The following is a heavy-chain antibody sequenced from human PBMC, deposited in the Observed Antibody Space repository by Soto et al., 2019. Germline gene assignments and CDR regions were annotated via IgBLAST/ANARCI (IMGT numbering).Heavy chain of an antibody. CDR3: AKDRPDYYDILTGYYKAEDAFDI. D-gene: IGHD3-9*01. Sequence: EVQLLESGGGLVQPGGSLRLSCAASGFTFSSYAMSWVRQAPGKGLEWVSAISGSGGSTYYADSVKGRFTISRDNSKNTLYLQMNSLRAEDTAVYYCAKDRPDYYDILTGYYKAEDAFDIWGQGTMVTVSS. V-gene: IGHV3-23*01. CDR2: ISGSGGST. J-gene: IGHJ3*02. CDR1: GFTFSSYA.